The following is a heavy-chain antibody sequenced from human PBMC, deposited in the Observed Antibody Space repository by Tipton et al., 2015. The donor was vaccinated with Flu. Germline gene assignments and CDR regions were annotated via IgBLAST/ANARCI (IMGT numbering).Heavy chain of an antibody. CDR1: GRSFSGYY. CDR2: IYNSGST. D-gene: IGHD3-22*01. Sequence: TLSLTCAVYGRSFSGYYWSWIRQPPGKGLEWIGNIYNSGSTYYNPSLKSRVTISIDTSKNQFSLRLSSVTAADTAVYYCAREKDSRGSEYFQQWGQGTLVTVSS. V-gene: IGHV4-34*01. J-gene: IGHJ1*01. CDR3: AREKDSRGSEYFQQ.